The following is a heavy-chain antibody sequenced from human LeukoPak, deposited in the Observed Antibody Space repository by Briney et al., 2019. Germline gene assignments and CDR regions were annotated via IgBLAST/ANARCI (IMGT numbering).Heavy chain of an antibody. CDR2: ISWNSGSI. CDR1: GFPFDNYA. CDR3: AKGGGSKIKDAFDV. V-gene: IGHV3-9*01. J-gene: IGHJ3*01. D-gene: IGHD5-12*01. Sequence: GGSLRLSCAASGFPFDNYAMHWVRQAPGKGLEWVSSISWNSGSIGYVDSVKGRFTISRDNSKNTLDLQMNSLRVEDSAVYSCAKGGGSKIKDAFDVWGQGTLVAVSA.